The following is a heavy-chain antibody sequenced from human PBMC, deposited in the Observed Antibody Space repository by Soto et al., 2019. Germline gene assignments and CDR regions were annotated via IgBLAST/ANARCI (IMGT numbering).Heavy chain of an antibody. V-gene: IGHV3-30*18. D-gene: IGHD4-17*01. Sequence: QVQLVESGGGVVQPGRSLRLSCAASGFTFSTYGMQWVRQAPGKGLEWVAVISYDGSNKYFADSVKGRFTISRDNSQITVYMQMNSLRAEDRAVYCWAEGGYGDGGVSDYWGQGTLVTVSS. CDR3: AEGGYGDGGVSDY. J-gene: IGHJ4*02. CDR2: ISYDGSNK. CDR1: GFTFSTYG.